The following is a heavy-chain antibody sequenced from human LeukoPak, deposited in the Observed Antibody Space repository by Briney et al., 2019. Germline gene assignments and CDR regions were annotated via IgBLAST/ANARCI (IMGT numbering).Heavy chain of an antibody. V-gene: IGHV1-69*01. D-gene: IGHD4-17*01. Sequence: RSSVKVSCKASGGTFSSYAISWVRQAPGQGLEWMGGIIPIFGTANYAQKFQGRVTITADESTSTAYMELSSLRSEDTAVYYCVRGGTVSKYYYYYYMGVWGKGTTVTVSS. CDR3: VRGGTVSKYYYYYYMGV. J-gene: IGHJ6*03. CDR2: IIPIFGTA. CDR1: GGTFSSYA.